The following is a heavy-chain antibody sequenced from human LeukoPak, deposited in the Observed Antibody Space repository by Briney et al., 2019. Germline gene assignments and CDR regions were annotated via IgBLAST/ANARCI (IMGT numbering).Heavy chain of an antibody. CDR1: GYIFTSYG. J-gene: IGHJ4*02. Sequence: ASVKVSCKASGYIFTSYGISWVRQAPGQGLEWMGWISAYNGNTNHAQKLQGRVTMTTDTSTSTAYMELRSLRSDDTAVYYCARGRIVGPTGGFDYWGQGTLVTVSS. CDR2: ISAYNGNT. CDR3: ARGRIVGPTGGFDY. V-gene: IGHV1-18*01. D-gene: IGHD1-26*01.